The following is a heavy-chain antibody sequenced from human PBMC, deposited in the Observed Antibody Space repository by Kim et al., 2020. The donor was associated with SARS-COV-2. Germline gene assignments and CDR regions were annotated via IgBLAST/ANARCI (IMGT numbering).Heavy chain of an antibody. CDR2: NK. J-gene: IGHJ4*02. CDR3: ARDLMGWDDY. Sequence: NKSYTDSVEGRFTNSRDNAKDTLYLQMNSLRAEDTAVYYCARDLMGWDDYWGQGTLVTVSS. D-gene: IGHD1-26*01. V-gene: IGHV3-30*10.